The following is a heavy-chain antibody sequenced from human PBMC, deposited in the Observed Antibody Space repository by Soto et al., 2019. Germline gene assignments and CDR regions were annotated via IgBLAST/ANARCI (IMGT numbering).Heavy chain of an antibody. CDR3: ATMERLFDY. V-gene: IGHV3-30*03. D-gene: IGHD3-3*01. CDR1: GFTFSDYG. Sequence: QLQLVESGGGVVQPGRCLRLSCAASGFTFSDYGMHWVRQAPGTGLEWVAVISYDGSDKYYADSVKGRFTISRDNSKNRLYLQMNSLRAEDTAVYYCATMERLFDYWGQGTLVTVSS. CDR2: ISYDGSDK. J-gene: IGHJ4*02.